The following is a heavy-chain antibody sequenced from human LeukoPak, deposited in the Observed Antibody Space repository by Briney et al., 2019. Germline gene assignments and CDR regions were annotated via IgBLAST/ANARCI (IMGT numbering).Heavy chain of an antibody. J-gene: IGHJ3*02. CDR2: IYYSGST. Sequence: PSETLSLTCTVSGGSISNYYWSWIRQPPGKGLEWIGYIYYSGSTNYNPSLRSRVTISVDTSKNQFSLKLSSVTAADTAVYYCARDARFYDSSGYYAFDIWGQGTMVTVSS. V-gene: IGHV4-59*01. D-gene: IGHD3-22*01. CDR3: ARDARFYDSSGYYAFDI. CDR1: GGSISNYY.